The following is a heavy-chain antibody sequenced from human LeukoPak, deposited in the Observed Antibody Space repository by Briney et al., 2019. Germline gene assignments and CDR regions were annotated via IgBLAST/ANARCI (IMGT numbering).Heavy chain of an antibody. Sequence: PSETLSLTCTVSGGTISSGVHYWSWIRQHPGKGLEWFGYIYYSGSTYYNPSLKSRLTISIDTSKNQFSLKLTSVTAADTAVYYCATRRQVLYHFDNWGQGVLVTVSS. J-gene: IGHJ4*02. D-gene: IGHD4/OR15-4a*01. CDR2: IYYSGST. V-gene: IGHV4-31*03. CDR3: ATRRQVLYHFDN. CDR1: GGTISSGVHY.